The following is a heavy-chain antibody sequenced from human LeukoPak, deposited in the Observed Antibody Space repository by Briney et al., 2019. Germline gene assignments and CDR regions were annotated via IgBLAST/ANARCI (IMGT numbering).Heavy chain of an antibody. D-gene: IGHD2-21*02. J-gene: IGHJ4*02. CDR2: IYSGGST. CDR1: GFTVSSNY. Sequence: GGSLRLSCAASGFTVSSNYMSWVRQAPGKGLEWVSVIYSGGSTYYADSVKGRFTISRDNSKNTLYLQMNSLRAEDTAVYYCARDRGDHRGGGFYSRGQGTLVTVSS. V-gene: IGHV3-53*01. CDR3: ARDRGDHRGGGFYS.